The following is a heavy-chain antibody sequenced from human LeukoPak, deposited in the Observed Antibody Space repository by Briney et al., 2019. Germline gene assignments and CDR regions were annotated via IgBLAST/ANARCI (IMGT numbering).Heavy chain of an antibody. Sequence: GGSLRLSCAASGFTFSSYAMSWVRQAPGKGLEWVSAISRSGGSTYYADSVKGRFTISRDNSKNTLYLQMNSLRAEDTAVYYCATAYYDFWSGYYGSYYYYMDVWGKGTTVTVSS. J-gene: IGHJ6*03. V-gene: IGHV3-23*01. D-gene: IGHD3-3*01. CDR1: GFTFSSYA. CDR2: ISRSGGST. CDR3: ATAYYDFWSGYYGSYYYYMDV.